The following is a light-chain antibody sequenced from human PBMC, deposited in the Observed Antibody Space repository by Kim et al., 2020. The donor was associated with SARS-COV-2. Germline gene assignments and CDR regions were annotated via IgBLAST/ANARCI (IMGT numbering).Light chain of an antibody. J-gene: IGLJ3*02. CDR1: SSHVGGYNY. Sequence: QSALTQPASVSGSPGQSITISCTGTSSHVGGYNYVSWYQQHPGKAPKLMIYDVSNRPSGVSNSFAGSKSGNTASLTISGLQAEDEADYYYSSYTSSSTGVFGGGTQLTVL. CDR2: DVS. V-gene: IGLV2-14*03. CDR3: SSYTSSSTGV.